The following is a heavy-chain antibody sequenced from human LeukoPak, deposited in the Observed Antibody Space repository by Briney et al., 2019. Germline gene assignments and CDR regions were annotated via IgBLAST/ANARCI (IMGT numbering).Heavy chain of an antibody. CDR1: GFTFSDHA. CDR3: ARGSGSYTPCPGPPYRYTMDV. V-gene: IGHV3-64*01. CDR2: ITSNGGST. D-gene: IGHD1-26*01. J-gene: IGHJ6*02. Sequence: PGGSLRLSCAASGFTFSDHAMHWVRQAPGKGLEYVSAITSNGGSTYYANSVKGRFTISRDNSKNTLYLQMGSLRTEDMAVYYCARGSGSYTPCPGPPYRYTMDVWGQGTTVTVSS.